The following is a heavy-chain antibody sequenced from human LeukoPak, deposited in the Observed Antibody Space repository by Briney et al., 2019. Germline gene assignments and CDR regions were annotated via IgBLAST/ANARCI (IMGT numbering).Heavy chain of an antibody. CDR3: AAENTYYDFWSGYSDPNRNDAFDI. CDR1: GGSISSYY. D-gene: IGHD3-3*01. V-gene: IGHV4-59*08. CDR2: IYYSGST. Sequence: SETLSLTCTVSGGSISSYYWNWIRQPPGKGLEWIGYIYYSGSTNYNPSLKSRVTISVDTSKNQFSLKLSSVTAADTAVYYCAAENTYYDFWSGYSDPNRNDAFDIWGQGTMVTVSS. J-gene: IGHJ3*02.